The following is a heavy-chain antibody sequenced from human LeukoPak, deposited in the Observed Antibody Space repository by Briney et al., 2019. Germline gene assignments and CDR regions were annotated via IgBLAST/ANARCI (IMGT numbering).Heavy chain of an antibody. D-gene: IGHD3-16*01. CDR3: ARLGGNPQFDY. CDR2: FDNSGSA. Sequence: SETLSLTCTVSGGSISRYYWSWIRQPPGKGLEWIGYFDNSGSANYNPSLKSRVTISVDTSKNQFSLKLSSVTAADTAVYYCARLGGNPQFDYWGQGTLVTVSS. V-gene: IGHV4-4*08. J-gene: IGHJ4*02. CDR1: GGSISRYY.